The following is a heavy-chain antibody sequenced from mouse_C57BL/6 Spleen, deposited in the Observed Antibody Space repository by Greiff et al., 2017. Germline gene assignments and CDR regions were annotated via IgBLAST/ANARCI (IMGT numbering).Heavy chain of an antibody. D-gene: IGHD1-1*01. Sequence: EVKLMESGGGLVKPGGSLKLSCAASGFTFSSYTMSWVRQTPEKRLEWVATISGGGGNTYYPDSVKGRFTISSDNAKNTLYLQMSSLRSEDTALYYWARRDYYGSSYDAMDYWGQGTSVTVSA. CDR3: ARRDYYGSSYDAMDY. CDR1: GFTFSSYT. CDR2: ISGGGGNT. V-gene: IGHV5-9*01. J-gene: IGHJ4*01.